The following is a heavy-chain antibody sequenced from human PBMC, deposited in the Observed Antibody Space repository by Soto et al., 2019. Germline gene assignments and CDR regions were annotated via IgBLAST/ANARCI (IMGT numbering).Heavy chain of an antibody. CDR2: ISGSGGST. CDR1: GFTFSSYA. CDR3: ARGSYYSGWV. D-gene: IGHD6-19*01. V-gene: IGHV3-23*01. J-gene: IGHJ4*02. Sequence: PGGSLRLSCAASGFTFSSYAMSWVRQAPGKGLEWVSAISGSGGSTYYADSVKGRFTINPDTSKNQFSLQLNSVTPEDTAVYYCARGSYYSGWVWGQGTLVTVSS.